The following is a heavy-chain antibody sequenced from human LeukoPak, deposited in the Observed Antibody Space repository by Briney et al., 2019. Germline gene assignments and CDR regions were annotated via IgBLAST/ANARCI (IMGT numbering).Heavy chain of an antibody. D-gene: IGHD3-10*02. CDR2: IYSGGST. CDR1: EFSVGSNY. CDR3: AELGITMIGGV. V-gene: IGHV3-66*01. Sequence: AGGCLRLSCAASEFSVGSNYMTWVRQAPGKGLEWVSLIYSGGSTYYADSVKGRFTISRDNSKNSLYLQMNSLRAEDTAVYYCAELGITMIGGVWGKGTTVTISS. J-gene: IGHJ6*04.